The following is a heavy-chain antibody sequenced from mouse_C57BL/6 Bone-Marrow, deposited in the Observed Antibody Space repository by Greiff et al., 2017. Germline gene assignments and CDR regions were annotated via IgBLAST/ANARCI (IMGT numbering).Heavy chain of an antibody. CDR3: VRQGPYGYDVGWFAY. Sequence: EVQLVESGGGLVQPKGSLKLSCAASGFSFNTYAMNWVRQAPGKGLEWVARIRSKSNNYATYYADSVKDRFTISRDDSESMLYLQMNNLKTEDTAMYYCVRQGPYGYDVGWFAYWGQGTLVTVSA. J-gene: IGHJ3*01. V-gene: IGHV10-1*01. CDR2: IRSKSNNYAT. D-gene: IGHD2-2*01. CDR1: GFSFNTYA.